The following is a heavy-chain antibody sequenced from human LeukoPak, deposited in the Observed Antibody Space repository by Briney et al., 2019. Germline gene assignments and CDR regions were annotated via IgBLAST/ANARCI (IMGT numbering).Heavy chain of an antibody. J-gene: IGHJ4*02. V-gene: IGHV4-38-2*02. CDR1: GYSINNGYF. D-gene: IGHD1-26*01. CDR2: AYHSGST. CDR3: ARVHSGSYFFDY. Sequence: SETLSLTCTVSGYSINNGYFWGWIRPPPGKELEWIGNAYHSGSTYYNPSLKSRVTISVDTSKNQFSLKLSSVTAAATAVYFCARVHSGSYFFDYWGQGTLVTVSS.